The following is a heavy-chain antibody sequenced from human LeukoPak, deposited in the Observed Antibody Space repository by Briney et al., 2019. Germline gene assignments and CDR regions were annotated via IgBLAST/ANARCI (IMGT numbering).Heavy chain of an antibody. CDR3: ASELTETRYCSSTSCPTSMDV. J-gene: IGHJ6*03. CDR2: INPNSGVT. V-gene: IGHV1-2*02. D-gene: IGHD2-2*01. Sequence: ASVKVSCKASGYTFTGYYMHWVRQAPGQGLEWMGWINPNSGVTKYAQKFQGRVTMPRDTSISTAYMELSRLRSDDTAVYYCASELTETRYCSSTSCPTSMDVWGKGTTVTVSS. CDR1: GYTFTGYY.